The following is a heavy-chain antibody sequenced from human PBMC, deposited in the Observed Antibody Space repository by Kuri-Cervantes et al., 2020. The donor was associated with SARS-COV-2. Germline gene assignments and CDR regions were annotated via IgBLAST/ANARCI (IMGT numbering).Heavy chain of an antibody. CDR2: ISTYNGNT. J-gene: IGHJ6*03. D-gene: IGHD2-15*01. CDR3: ARGPPRGVVVVAATVRYYYYYYMDV. Sequence: ASVKVSCKASGYTFTTYGISWVRQAPGRGLEWMGWISTYNGNTNYAQILQGRITMTTDTSTSTAYMELRSLRSDDTAVYYCARGPPRGVVVVAATVRYYYYYYMDVWGKGTTVTVSS. CDR1: GYTFTTYG. V-gene: IGHV1-18*01.